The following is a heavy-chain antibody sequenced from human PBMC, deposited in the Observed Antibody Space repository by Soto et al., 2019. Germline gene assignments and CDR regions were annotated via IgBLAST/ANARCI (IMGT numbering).Heavy chain of an antibody. Sequence: QLTLNESGPTLVRPTQTLTLTCTFSGFSLNTTGVGVGWIRQHPGKALQWLAIVYWYDLKVYNPSLKSRLTISEDTSKNQVVLAMTSMDPVDTATYYCAHSLPYFDWLFKDAFDIWGQGTMVTFSS. D-gene: IGHD3-9*01. CDR3: AHSLPYFDWLFKDAFDI. CDR2: VYWYDLK. CDR1: GFSLNTTGVG. V-gene: IGHV2-5*01. J-gene: IGHJ3*02.